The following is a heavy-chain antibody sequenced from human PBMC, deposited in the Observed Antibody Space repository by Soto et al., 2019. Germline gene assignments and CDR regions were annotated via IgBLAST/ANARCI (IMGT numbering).Heavy chain of an antibody. CDR3: AKGAKRSYDSSGYYWEEY. J-gene: IGHJ4*02. CDR2: ISYDGSNK. CDR1: GFTFSSYG. V-gene: IGHV3-30*18. D-gene: IGHD3-22*01. Sequence: GGSLRLSCAASGFTFSSYGMHWVRQAPGKGLEWVAVISYDGSNKYYADSVKGRFTISRDNSKNTLYLQMNSLRAEDTAVYYCAKGAKRSYDSSGYYWEEYWGQGTLVTVSS.